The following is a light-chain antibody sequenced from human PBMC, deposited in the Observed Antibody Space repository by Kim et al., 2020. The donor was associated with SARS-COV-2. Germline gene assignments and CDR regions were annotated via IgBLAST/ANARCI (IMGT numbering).Light chain of an antibody. CDR3: AAWDDSLSGQV. J-gene: IGLJ3*02. CDR2: RNN. V-gene: IGLV1-47*01. CDR1: SSNIGSNY. Sequence: ELTQPPSASGTPGQRVTISCSGSSSNIGSNYVYWYQQLPGTAPKLLIYRNNQRPSGVPDRFSGSKSDTSASLAISGLRSEDEADYYCAAWDDSLSGQVFGGGTQLTVL.